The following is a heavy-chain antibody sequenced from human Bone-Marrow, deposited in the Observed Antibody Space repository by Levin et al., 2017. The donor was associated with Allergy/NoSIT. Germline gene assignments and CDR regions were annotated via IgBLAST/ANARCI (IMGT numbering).Heavy chain of an antibody. D-gene: IGHD3-22*01. V-gene: IGHV1-8*01. J-gene: IGHJ5*02. Sequence: ASVKVSCKASGYTFNKYDINWVRQAAGQGLEWMGWMNANSGETGYAQKFQGRLTMTRNTSITTAYMELYSLRSDDTAVYYCARAYYYDTINPNWFDPWGQGTLVTVSS. CDR1: GYTFNKYD. CDR3: ARAYYYDTINPNWFDP. CDR2: MNANSGET.